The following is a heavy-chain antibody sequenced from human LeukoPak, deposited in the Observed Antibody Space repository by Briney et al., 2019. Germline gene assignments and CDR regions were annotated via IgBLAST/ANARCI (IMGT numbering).Heavy chain of an antibody. CDR2: VYSGGST. V-gene: IGHV3-66*01. J-gene: IGHJ4*02. D-gene: IGHD6-19*01. CDR3: ARDSGSSGWYGDFDY. CDR1: GFTVSSNY. Sequence: GGSLRLSCAASGFTVSSNYMSWVRQAPGKGLEWVSVVYSGGSTYYADSVKGRFTISRDNSKNTLYLQMNSLRAEDTAVYYCARDSGSSGWYGDFDYWGQGTLVTVSS.